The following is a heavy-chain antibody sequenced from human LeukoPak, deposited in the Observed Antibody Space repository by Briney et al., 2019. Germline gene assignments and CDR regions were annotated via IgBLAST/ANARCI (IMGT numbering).Heavy chain of an antibody. D-gene: IGHD2-15*01. Sequence: GGSLRLSCAASAFTVSSSYMNWVRQAPGKGLEWVSLIFSGGGTYYADSVKGRFTISRDNSKNTLFLQMNSLRAEDTAVYYCARGGVVYPDSFDIWGRGTMVTVSS. CDR1: AFTVSSSY. V-gene: IGHV3-66*01. J-gene: IGHJ3*02. CDR3: ARGGVVYPDSFDI. CDR2: IFSGGGT.